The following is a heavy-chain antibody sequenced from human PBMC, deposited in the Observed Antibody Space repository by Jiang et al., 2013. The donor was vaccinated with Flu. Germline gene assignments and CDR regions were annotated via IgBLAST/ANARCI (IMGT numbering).Heavy chain of an antibody. CDR2: IYYTGTT. J-gene: IGHJ4*02. D-gene: IGHD2-2*01. V-gene: IGHV4-59*11. CDR1: GGSISSHY. Sequence: LLKPSETLSLTCTVSGGSISSHYWIWIRQPPGKGLEWIGHIYYTGTTNYNPSLKSRVTISVDTSKNQFSLKLTSVTAADTAMYYCARSIVPRTYYYFDSWGQGTLVTVSS. CDR3: ARSIVPRTYYYFDS.